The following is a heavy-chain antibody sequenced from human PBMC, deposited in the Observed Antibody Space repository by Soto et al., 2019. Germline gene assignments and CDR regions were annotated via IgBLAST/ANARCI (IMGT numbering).Heavy chain of an antibody. V-gene: IGHV3-33*01. CDR1: GFTFSSYG. J-gene: IGHJ4*02. Sequence: GGSLRLSCAASGFTFSSYGMHWVRQAPGKGLEWVAVIWYDGSNKYYADSVKGRFTISRDNSKNTLYLQMNSLRAEDTAVYYCARDSSGWRSLYYFDYWGQGTLVTVFS. CDR3: ARDSSGWRSLYYFDY. D-gene: IGHD6-19*01. CDR2: IWYDGSNK.